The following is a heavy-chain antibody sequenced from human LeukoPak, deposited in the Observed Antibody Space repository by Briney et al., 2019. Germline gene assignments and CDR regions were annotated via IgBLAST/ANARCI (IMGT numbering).Heavy chain of an antibody. D-gene: IGHD5-24*01. J-gene: IGHJ6*03. CDR3: ARDRVDMATIGYYYMDV. Sequence: SQTLSLTCTVSGGSISSGSYYWSWIRQPAGKGLEWIGRIYTSGSTNYNPSLKSRVTISVDTSKNQFSLKLSSVTAADTAVYYCARDRVDMATIGYYYMDVYGKGTTVTVSS. CDR1: GGSISSGSYY. CDR2: IYTSGST. V-gene: IGHV4-61*02.